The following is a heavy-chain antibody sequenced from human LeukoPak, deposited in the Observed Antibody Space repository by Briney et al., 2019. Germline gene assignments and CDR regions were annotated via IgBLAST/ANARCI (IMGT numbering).Heavy chain of an antibody. V-gene: IGHV3-74*01. CDR3: AREVEMATTAYFDY. CDR1: GXTFSSYW. J-gene: IGHJ4*02. CDR2: INSDGSST. D-gene: IGHD5-24*01. Sequence: GGSLRLSCAASGXTFSSYWVHWVRQAPGKGLVWVSRINSDGSSTSYADSVKGRFTISRDNAKNTLYLQMNSLRAEDTAVYYCAREVEMATTAYFDYWGQGTLVTVSS.